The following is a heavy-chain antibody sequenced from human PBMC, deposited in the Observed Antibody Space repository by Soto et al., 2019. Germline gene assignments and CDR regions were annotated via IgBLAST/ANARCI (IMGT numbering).Heavy chain of an antibody. V-gene: IGHV3-30-3*01. Sequence: QVHLEESGGGVVQPGRSLRLSCVGTGFTFSSYAMHWVRQAPGKGLEWVAVISNDGTNKYYADSVEGRITISRDNSKNTLYEQMPSLRSADTAVYYCARGTTRAIFAYGMDVWGQGATVTVSS. D-gene: IGHD3-3*01. CDR3: ARGTTRAIFAYGMDV. CDR2: ISNDGTNK. J-gene: IGHJ6*02. CDR1: GFTFSSYA.